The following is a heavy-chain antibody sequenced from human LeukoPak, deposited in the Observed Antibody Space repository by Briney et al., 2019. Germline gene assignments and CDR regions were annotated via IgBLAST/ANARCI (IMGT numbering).Heavy chain of an antibody. Sequence: GGSLRLSCAASGNYWMHWVRQAPGKGLVWVSHINSDGSWTSYADSVKGRFTISKDNAKNTVYLQMNSLRAEDTAVYYCVSFYETYWGRGTVVTVSS. V-gene: IGHV3-74*01. CDR2: INSDGSWT. CDR3: VSFYETY. J-gene: IGHJ4*02. CDR1: GNYW. D-gene: IGHD2/OR15-2a*01.